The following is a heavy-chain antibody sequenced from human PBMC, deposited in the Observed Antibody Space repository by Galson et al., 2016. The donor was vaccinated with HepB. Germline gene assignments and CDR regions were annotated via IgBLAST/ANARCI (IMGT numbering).Heavy chain of an antibody. D-gene: IGHD2-2*01. J-gene: IGHJ5*02. CDR1: GFTFSNYA. CDR2: ISGSGDTT. V-gene: IGHV3-23*01. Sequence: SLRLSCAASGFTFSNYAMSWVRQAPGKGLEWVSSISGSGDTTYAADAVRGRFTISRENSRNTLSLQMDSLRAEDSAIYYCAKGNIVQVPAAPYAWGQGALVTVSS. CDR3: AKGNIVQVPAAPYA.